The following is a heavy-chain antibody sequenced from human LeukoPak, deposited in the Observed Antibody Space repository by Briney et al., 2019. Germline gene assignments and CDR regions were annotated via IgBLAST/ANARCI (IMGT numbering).Heavy chain of an antibody. D-gene: IGHD6-13*01. J-gene: IGHJ4*02. Sequence: PGGSLRLSCAASGFTFSSYWMSWVRQAPGKGLECVANIKQDGSEKYYVDSVEGRFTISRDNAKNSLYLQINSLRAEDTAVYYCARDGPGIAAAAPRYWGQGTLVTVSS. V-gene: IGHV3-7*03. CDR2: IKQDGSEK. CDR3: ARDGPGIAAAAPRY. CDR1: GFTFSSYW.